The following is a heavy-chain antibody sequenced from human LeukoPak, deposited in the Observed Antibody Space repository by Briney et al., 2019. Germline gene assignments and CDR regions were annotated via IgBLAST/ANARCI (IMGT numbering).Heavy chain of an antibody. D-gene: IGHD3-10*01. CDR2: INYSGST. CDR1: GGSISSSSYY. J-gene: IGHJ4*02. V-gene: IGHV4-39*01. Sequence: SSETLSLTCTVSGGSISSSSYYWGWIRQPPGKGLEWIGSINYSGSTYYNPSLKSRVTISEDTSMNQFSLKLSFVTAADTAVYYCARLRRVTMVRGVIIFDYWGQGTLVTVSS. CDR3: ARLRRVTMVRGVIIFDY.